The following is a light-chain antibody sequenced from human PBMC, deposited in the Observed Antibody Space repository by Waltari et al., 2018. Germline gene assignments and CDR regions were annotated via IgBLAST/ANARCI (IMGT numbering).Light chain of an antibody. Sequence: QSVLTQPPSVSAAPGQKVTISCSGSSSNFGNNYVAWYQQFPGPAPKPLTYDNKTRPSRIPDRFSGAKSGTSATLGITGLQTGDEADYYCGTWDSSLRGGVFGGGTKLTVL. CDR1: SSNFGNNY. CDR2: DNK. V-gene: IGLV1-51*01. J-gene: IGLJ2*01. CDR3: GTWDSSLRGGV.